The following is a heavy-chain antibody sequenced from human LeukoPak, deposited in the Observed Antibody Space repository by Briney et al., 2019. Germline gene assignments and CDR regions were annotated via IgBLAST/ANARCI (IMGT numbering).Heavy chain of an antibody. CDR1: GFTFNTIA. CDR3: AKCGNSGCHLIDY. V-gene: IGHV3-23*01. D-gene: IGHD5-12*01. Sequence: PGGSVRLCSAASGFTFNTIAMSWVRHAPGKGLEWVSALRGRTGGTYYADSVKGRFTISRDNSKSTLYLQMDSLRAEDTAVYYCAKCGNSGCHLIDYWGQGTLVTVSS. CDR2: LRGRTGGT. J-gene: IGHJ4*02.